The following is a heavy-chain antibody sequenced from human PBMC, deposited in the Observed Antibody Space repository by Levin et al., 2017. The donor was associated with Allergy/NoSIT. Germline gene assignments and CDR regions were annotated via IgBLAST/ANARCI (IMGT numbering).Heavy chain of an antibody. Sequence: GGSLRLSCAASGFTFSDYYMSWIRQAPGKGLEWVSYISSSGSTIYYADSVKGRFTISRDNAKNSLYLQMNSLRAEDTAVYYCARRKIYDSSGYAIDYWGQGTLVTVSS. CDR3: ARRKIYDSSGYAIDY. V-gene: IGHV3-11*01. D-gene: IGHD3-22*01. CDR2: ISSSGSTI. CDR1: GFTFSDYY. J-gene: IGHJ4*02.